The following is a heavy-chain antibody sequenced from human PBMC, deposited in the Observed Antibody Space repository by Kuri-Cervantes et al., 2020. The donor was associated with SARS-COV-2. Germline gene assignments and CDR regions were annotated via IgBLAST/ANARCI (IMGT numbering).Heavy chain of an antibody. CDR2: ISSSSSYI. J-gene: IGHJ6*03. CDR3: ARIFMGYYYYMDV. Sequence: GESLKSSCAASGFTFSSYSMNWVRQAPGKGLEWVSSISSSSSYIYYADSVKGRFTISRDNAKNSLYLQMNSLRAEDTAVYYCARIFMGYYYYMDVWGKGTTVTVSS. V-gene: IGHV3-21*01. CDR1: GFTFSSYS. D-gene: IGHD3-9*01.